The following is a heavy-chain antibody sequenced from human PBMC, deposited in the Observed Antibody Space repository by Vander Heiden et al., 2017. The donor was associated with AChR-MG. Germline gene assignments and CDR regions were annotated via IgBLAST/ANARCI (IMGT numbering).Heavy chain of an antibody. CDR1: GFTCSSYA. Sequence: EVQLLESGGGLVQPGGSLRLSCAASGFTCSSYAMTWVRQAPGKGLEWVSGISGSGGGTYYADSVKGRFTISRDNSKNTLYLQMNSLRAEDTAVYYCANRPFYDDFDYWGQGTLVTVSS. V-gene: IGHV3-23*01. CDR3: ANRPFYDDFDY. D-gene: IGHD5-12*01. J-gene: IGHJ4*02. CDR2: ISGSGGGT.